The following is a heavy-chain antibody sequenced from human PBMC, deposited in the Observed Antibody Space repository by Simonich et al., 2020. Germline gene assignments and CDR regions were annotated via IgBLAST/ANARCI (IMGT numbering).Heavy chain of an antibody. J-gene: IGHJ4*02. V-gene: IGHV3-33*08. CDR1: GGSFSGYY. CDR3: ARDSPRSYYFDY. CDR2: IWYDGSNK. Sequence: QVQLQQWGAGLLKPSETLSLTCAVYGGSFSGYYWSWIRQPPGKGLEWVGVIWYDGSNKYYADSVKGRFTISRDNSKNTLYLQMNSLRAEDTAVYYCARDSPRSYYFDYWGQGTLVTVSS. D-gene: IGHD1-26*01.